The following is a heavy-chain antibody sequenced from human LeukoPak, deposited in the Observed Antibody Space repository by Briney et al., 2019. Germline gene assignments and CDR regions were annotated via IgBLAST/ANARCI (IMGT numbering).Heavy chain of an antibody. CDR1: GFTVSSNY. CDR2: IYSGGST. V-gene: IGHV3-66*04. D-gene: IGHD3-10*01. CDR3: ARPNYYGSDSAAFDI. J-gene: IGHJ3*02. Sequence: GGSLRLSCAASGFTVSSNYMSWVRQAPGKGLEWVSVIYSGGSTHYADSVKGRFTISRDNSKNTLYLQMNSLRAEDTAVYYCARPNYYGSDSAAFDIWGQGTMVTVSS.